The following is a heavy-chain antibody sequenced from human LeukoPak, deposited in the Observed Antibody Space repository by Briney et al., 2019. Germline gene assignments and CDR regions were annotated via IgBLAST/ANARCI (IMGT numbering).Heavy chain of an antibody. CDR2: ISGSGGST. J-gene: IGHJ3*02. D-gene: IGHD1-26*01. CDR1: GFTFNNYA. CDR3: AKDWGSGSYQPDAFDI. Sequence: PGGSLRLSWAASGFTFNNYAMSWVRQAPGKGLEWVSTISGSGGSTYYADSVKGRFTISRDNSKNTLYLQMNSLRAEDTAVYYCAKDWGSGSYQPDAFDIWGQGTMVTVSS. V-gene: IGHV3-23*01.